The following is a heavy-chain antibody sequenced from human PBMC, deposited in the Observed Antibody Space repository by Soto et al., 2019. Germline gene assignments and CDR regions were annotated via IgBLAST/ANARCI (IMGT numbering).Heavy chain of an antibody. CDR2: ISGSGGST. Sequence: EVQLLESGGGLVQPGGSLRLSCAASGFTFSSYTMSWVRQAPGKGLEWVSAISGSGGSTYYADSVKGRFTISRDNSKNTLYLQMNSLRAEDTAVYYCAKGGDYGGYFDYWGQGTLVTVSS. V-gene: IGHV3-23*01. J-gene: IGHJ4*02. CDR3: AKGGDYGGYFDY. D-gene: IGHD4-17*01. CDR1: GFTFSSYT.